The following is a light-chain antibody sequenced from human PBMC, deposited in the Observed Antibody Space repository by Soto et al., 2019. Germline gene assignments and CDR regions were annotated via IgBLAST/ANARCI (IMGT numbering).Light chain of an antibody. CDR1: SSDVGGYNF. J-gene: IGLJ1*01. V-gene: IGLV2-8*01. CDR2: EVN. Sequence: QSALTQPPSASGSPGQSVTISCTGTSSDVGGYNFVSWYQQHPGKAPKVMIYEVNKRPSGVPNRFSGSKSGNTASLTVSGLQAEDEADYYCSSYASTNNRYVFGTGTKLTVL. CDR3: SSYASTNNRYV.